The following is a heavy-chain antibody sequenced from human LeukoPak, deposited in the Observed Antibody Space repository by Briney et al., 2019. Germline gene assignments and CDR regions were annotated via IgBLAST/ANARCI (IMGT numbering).Heavy chain of an antibody. V-gene: IGHV4-59*08. CDR2: IYYRVTS. J-gene: IGHJ6*03. D-gene: IGHD1-26*01. CDR3: ARHVGGSYFGPYYMDV. Sequence: SETLSLTCTVSGDSISTYYWSWIRQPPGKGLEWIGYIYYRVTSDYNPSLKSRVTISVDTSKNQFSLKLSSVTAADTAVYYCARHVGGSYFGPYYMDVWGKGTTVTISS. CDR1: GDSISTYY.